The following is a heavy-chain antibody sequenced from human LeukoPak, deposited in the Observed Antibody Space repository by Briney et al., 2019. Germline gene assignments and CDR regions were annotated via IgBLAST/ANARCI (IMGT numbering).Heavy chain of an antibody. Sequence: GRSLRLSCAASGFTFSTYGMHWVRQAPGKGLEWVTFIRYDGNNKYYADSVKGRFTISRDNSKNTLYLQMNSLRAEDTAIYYCTKDAEPLGYCSRVNCFPNWFDPWGQGTLVTVSS. CDR1: GFTFSTYG. CDR3: TKDAEPLGYCSRVNCFPNWFDP. D-gene: IGHD2-15*01. J-gene: IGHJ5*02. CDR2: IRYDGNNK. V-gene: IGHV3-30*02.